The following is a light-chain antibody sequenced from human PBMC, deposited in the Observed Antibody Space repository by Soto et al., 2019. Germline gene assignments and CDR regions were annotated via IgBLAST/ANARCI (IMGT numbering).Light chain of an antibody. CDR1: QSLTSN. J-gene: IGKJ4*01. CDR2: DAS. CDR3: QQYDNRPLT. V-gene: IGKV3-15*01. Sequence: EIVMTQSPATLSVSPGERATLSCRASQSLTSNFAWYQQKPGQAPRLLIYDASTRATGIPDRFSGSGSGTEFTLTISSLQSEDFAVYYCQQYDNRPLTFGGGTKVDIK.